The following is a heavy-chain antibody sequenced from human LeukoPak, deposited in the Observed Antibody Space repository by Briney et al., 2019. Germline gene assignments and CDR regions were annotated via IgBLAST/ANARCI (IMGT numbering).Heavy chain of an antibody. CDR3: AREELEVVVAATPLFGWFDP. V-gene: IGHV3-11*04. J-gene: IGHJ5*02. D-gene: IGHD2-15*01. CDR1: GFTFSDYY. Sequence: GGSLRLSCAASGFTFSDYYMSWIRQAPGKGPERVSYISSSGSTIYYADSVKGRFTISRDNAKNSLYLQMNSLRAEDTAVYYCAREELEVVVAATPLFGWFDPWGQGTLVTVSS. CDR2: ISSSGSTI.